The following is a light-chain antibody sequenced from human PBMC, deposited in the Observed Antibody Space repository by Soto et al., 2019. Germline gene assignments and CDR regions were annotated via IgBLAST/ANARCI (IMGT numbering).Light chain of an antibody. J-gene: IGKJ5*01. CDR1: QSISSY. Sequence: SHMTPSPSSLSSSVGDRVTIPCRASQSISSYLNWYQQKPGKAPKLLIYAASSLQSGVPSRFSGSGSGTDFTLTISSLQPEDFATYYCQQSYSTLSITFGQGTRLEIK. CDR2: AAS. V-gene: IGKV1-39*01. CDR3: QQSYSTLSIT.